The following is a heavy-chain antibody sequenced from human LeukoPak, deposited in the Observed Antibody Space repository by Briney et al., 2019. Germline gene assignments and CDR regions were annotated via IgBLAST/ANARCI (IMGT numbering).Heavy chain of an antibody. CDR3: ARGARKGDDYGGFFDY. J-gene: IGHJ4*02. CDR2: ISGSGGST. CDR1: GFTFGDYA. D-gene: IGHD4-23*01. Sequence: GRSLRLSCTASGFTFGDYAMSWVRQAPGKGLEWVSAISGSGGSTYYADSVKGRFTISRDNSRNTLYLQMNSLRAQDTAVYYCARGARKGDDYGGFFDYWGQGTLVTVSS. V-gene: IGHV3-23*01.